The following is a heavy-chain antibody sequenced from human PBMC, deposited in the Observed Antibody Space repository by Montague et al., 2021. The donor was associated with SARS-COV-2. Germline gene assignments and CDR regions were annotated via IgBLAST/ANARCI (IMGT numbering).Heavy chain of an antibody. V-gene: IGHV4-59*08. CDR2: IYYSGST. CDR1: GGSLSSYY. CDR3: ARHLNYRDYGGDDY. D-gene: IGHD4-17*01. Sequence: SETLSLTCTVSGGSLSSYYWSWIRQPPGKGLEWIGYIYYSGSTNYNPSLKSRVTISVDTSKNQFSLKLSSVTAADTAVYYCARHLNYRDYGGDDYWGQGTLVTVSS. J-gene: IGHJ4*02.